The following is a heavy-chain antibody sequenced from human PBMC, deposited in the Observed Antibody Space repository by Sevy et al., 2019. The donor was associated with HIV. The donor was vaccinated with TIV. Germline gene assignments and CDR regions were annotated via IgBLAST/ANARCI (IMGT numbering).Heavy chain of an antibody. V-gene: IGHV4-30-4*01. J-gene: IGHJ3*02. D-gene: IGHD3-22*01. CDR3: DRDYTDDSSGYGGQWAFDI. CDR2: IYYSGST. CDR1: GGSISSGDYY. Sequence: SETLSLTCTVSGGSISSGDYYWSWIRQPPGKGLEWIGYIYYSGSTYYNPSLKSRVTISVDTSKNQFSLKLSSVTAAETAVYSWDRDYTDDSSGYGGQWAFDIWGQGTMVTVSS.